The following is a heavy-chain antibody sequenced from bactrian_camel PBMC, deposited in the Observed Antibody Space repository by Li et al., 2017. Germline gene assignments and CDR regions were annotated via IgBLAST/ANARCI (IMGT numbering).Heavy chain of an antibody. Sequence: HVQLVESGGGSVQAGGSLRVSCVVSGYPYSDGYCLAWFRQAPGKEREGVASIALGGGLPSYADSVKGRFTISKDNDKNTVYLQMNSLKPEDTAMYYCAARRDGGYSWLHIGSYNYWGQGTQVTVS. CDR1: GYPYSDGYC. D-gene: IGHD2*01. J-gene: IGHJ4*01. CDR2: IALGGGLP. V-gene: IGHV3S26*01. CDR3: AARRDGGYSWLHIGSYNY.